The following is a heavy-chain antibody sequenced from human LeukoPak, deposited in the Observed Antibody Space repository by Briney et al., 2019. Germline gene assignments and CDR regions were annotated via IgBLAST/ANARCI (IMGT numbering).Heavy chain of an antibody. D-gene: IGHD3-10*01. J-gene: IGHJ4*02. CDR3: AARPGDLAVPFDY. CDR2: ISGSGDIT. Sequence: AGGSLGLSCAASGFTFDTHAMTWVRQAPGKGLEYVSLISGSGDITYYAHSLKDRFTISRDNSKTTLYLQMHSLRAEDTAMYYCAARPGDLAVPFDYWGQGTLVIVSS. V-gene: IGHV3-23*01. CDR1: GFTFDTHA.